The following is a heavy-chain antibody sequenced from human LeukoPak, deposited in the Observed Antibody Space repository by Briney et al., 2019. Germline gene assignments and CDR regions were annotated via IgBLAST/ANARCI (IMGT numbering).Heavy chain of an antibody. V-gene: IGHV3-48*03. CDR3: ARERYYDSSGPFDY. Sequence: GGSLRLSCAASGFTFSCYEMNWVRQAPGKGLEWVSYISSSGSTIYYADSVKGRFTISRDNAKNSLYLQMNSLRAEDTAVYYCARERYYDSSGPFDYWGQGTLVTVSS. CDR1: GFTFSCYE. D-gene: IGHD3-22*01. J-gene: IGHJ4*02. CDR2: ISSSGSTI.